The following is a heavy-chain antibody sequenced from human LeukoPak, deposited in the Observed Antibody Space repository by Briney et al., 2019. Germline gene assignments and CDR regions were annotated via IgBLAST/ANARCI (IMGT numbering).Heavy chain of an antibody. J-gene: IGHJ4*02. D-gene: IGHD6-19*01. Sequence: SETLSLTCSVSGGSISSYYWNWIRQTPGKGLEWIGYIYYSGRTNYNPSLKSRVTISVDTSKNQFSLKLSSVTAADTAVYYCARGRLVLSYWGQGTLVTVSS. CDR3: ARGRLVLSY. V-gene: IGHV4-59*01. CDR2: IYYSGRT. CDR1: GGSISSYY.